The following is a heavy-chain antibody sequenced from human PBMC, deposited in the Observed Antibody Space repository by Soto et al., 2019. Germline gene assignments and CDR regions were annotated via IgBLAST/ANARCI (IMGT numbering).Heavy chain of an antibody. CDR3: ARSLGSSYKGYYYHGLDV. CDR2: IYPGDSDT. D-gene: IGHD5-18*01. J-gene: IGHJ6*02. CDR1: GYTFTTYW. Sequence: GESLKISCKGSGYTFTTYWIGWVRQMPGKGLEWMGIIYPGDSDTRYSPSFQGQVTISADKSISTAYLQWSSLKASDTAMYYCARSLGSSYKGYYYHGLDVWGQGTTVTVS. V-gene: IGHV5-51*01.